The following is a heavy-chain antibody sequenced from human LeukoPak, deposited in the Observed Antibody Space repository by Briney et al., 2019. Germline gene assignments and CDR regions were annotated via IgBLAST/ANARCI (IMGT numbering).Heavy chain of an antibody. J-gene: IGHJ4*02. V-gene: IGHV5-51*01. CDR1: GYSFTSYW. CDR2: IYPGDSDT. CDR3: ARLSSYTAMVMPGGY. Sequence: GEPLKISCQGSGYSFTSYWIGWVRQMPGKGLEWMGIIYPGDSDTGYSPSFQAQVTSSADKSISTAYLQWSSLKASATAMYYCARLSSYTAMVMPGGYWGQGTLVTVSS. D-gene: IGHD5-18*01.